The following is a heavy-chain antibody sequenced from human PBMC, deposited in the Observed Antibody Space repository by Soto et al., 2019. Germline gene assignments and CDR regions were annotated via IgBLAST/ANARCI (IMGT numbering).Heavy chain of an antibody. Sequence: EVQLVQSGAEVKKPGESLRISCKGSGYSFTSYWISWVRQMPGKGLEWMGRIDPSDSYTNYSPSFQGHVTISADKSISTAYLQWSSLKASDTAMYYCERPRNTVTTPPDAFDIWGQGTMVTVSS. CDR2: IDPSDSYT. CDR3: ERPRNTVTTPPDAFDI. CDR1: GYSFTSYW. V-gene: IGHV5-10-1*03. D-gene: IGHD4-17*01. J-gene: IGHJ3*02.